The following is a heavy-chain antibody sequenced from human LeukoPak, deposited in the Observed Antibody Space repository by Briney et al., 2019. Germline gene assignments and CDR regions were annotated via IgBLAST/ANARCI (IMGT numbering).Heavy chain of an antibody. CDR3: ARHWGDSPNHSDDLYAFDI. V-gene: IGHV4-59*08. J-gene: IGHJ3*02. Sequence: SETLSLTCTVSGDSISNYYWSWIRQPPGKGLEWIGFIYYSGSTNYTPSLRSRVTISVDTSKNQFSLKLSSVTAADTAVNYCARHWGDSPNHSDDLYAFDIWGQGTMVTVSS. D-gene: IGHD1-14*01. CDR2: IYYSGST. CDR1: GDSISNYY.